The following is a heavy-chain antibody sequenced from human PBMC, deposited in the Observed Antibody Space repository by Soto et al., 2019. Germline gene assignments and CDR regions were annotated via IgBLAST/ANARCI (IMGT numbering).Heavy chain of an antibody. CDR1: GFSFRTYG. Sequence: QVQLVESGGGVVQPGTSLRLSCAASGFSFRTYGMHWVRQAPGKGLEWVALISYDGSSKYYADSVKGRLTISRDNSKNTLYPQLNSLRVEDTAIYYCAGGWNYFDYWGQGTLVTVSS. CDR2: ISYDGSSK. CDR3: AGGWNYFDY. V-gene: IGHV3-30*03. J-gene: IGHJ4*02. D-gene: IGHD6-19*01.